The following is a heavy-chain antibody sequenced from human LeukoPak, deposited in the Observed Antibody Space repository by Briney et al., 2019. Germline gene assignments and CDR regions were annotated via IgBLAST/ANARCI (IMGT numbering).Heavy chain of an antibody. D-gene: IGHD2-21*02. CDR2: LDSGSKT. CDR3: ARDRRCAGACPPGNFQH. V-gene: IGHV3-66*01. Sequence: GGSLRLSCAASGFTVSRNHMSWVRQAPGKGLEWVSVLDSGSKTSYAESVKGRFTISRDKSKNTLYLQMNSLRSDDTAVYYCARDRRCAGACPPGNFQHWGQGTLVLVSS. CDR1: GFTVSRNH. J-gene: IGHJ1*01.